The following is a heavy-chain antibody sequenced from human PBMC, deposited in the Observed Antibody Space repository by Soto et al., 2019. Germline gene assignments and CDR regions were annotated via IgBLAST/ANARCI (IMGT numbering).Heavy chain of an antibody. J-gene: IGHJ4*02. Sequence: SETQSLTCPVSGSSLLSYYWTWIRQSPGKGLEWIGYIYHTGSTSYNPSLKSRVTISFDTSKNQFSLKLSSVTAADTAVYYCARGTNWNYHYWAQGTQVTVSA. D-gene: IGHD1-7*01. CDR1: GSSLLSYY. CDR3: ARGTNWNYHY. V-gene: IGHV4-59*01. CDR2: IYHTGST.